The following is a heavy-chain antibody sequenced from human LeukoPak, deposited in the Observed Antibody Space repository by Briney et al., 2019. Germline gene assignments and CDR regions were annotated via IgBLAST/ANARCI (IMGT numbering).Heavy chain of an antibody. Sequence: ASVKVSCKASGYTFTGYYMHWVRQAPGQGLEWMGWINPNSGGTNYAQKFQGRVTMTRDTSITTAYMELSRLRSDDTAVYYCARDPSQGGALDYWGQGTLVTVSS. D-gene: IGHD3-16*01. V-gene: IGHV1-2*02. CDR3: ARDPSQGGALDY. CDR2: INPNSGGT. J-gene: IGHJ4*02. CDR1: GYTFTGYY.